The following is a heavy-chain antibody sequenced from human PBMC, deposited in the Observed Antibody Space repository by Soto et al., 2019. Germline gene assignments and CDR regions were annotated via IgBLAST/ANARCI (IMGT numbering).Heavy chain of an antibody. CDR3: ARGVINDFWSGYPDY. Sequence: SETLSLTCTVSGGSISSGGYYWSWIRQHPGKGLEWIGYIYYSGSTYYNPSLKSRVTISVDTSKNQFSLKLSSVTAADTAVYYCARGVINDFWSGYPDYWGQGTLVTVSS. V-gene: IGHV4-31*03. J-gene: IGHJ4*02. CDR2: IYYSGST. D-gene: IGHD3-3*01. CDR1: GGSISSGGYY.